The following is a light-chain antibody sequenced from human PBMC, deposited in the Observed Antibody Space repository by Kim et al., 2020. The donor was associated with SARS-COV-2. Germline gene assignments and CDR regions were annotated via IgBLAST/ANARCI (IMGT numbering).Light chain of an antibody. V-gene: IGKV3-20*01. J-gene: IGKJ2*01. CDR2: ATS. Sequence: SPGERVTLSCRAGERISANYLAWYQKKSGQAPRLLIYATSTRVTGIPDRFSGTVSGTDFTLTINRLEPEDLAVYYCQQYASSPYTFGQGTNLEI. CDR3: QQYASSPYT. CDR1: ERISANY.